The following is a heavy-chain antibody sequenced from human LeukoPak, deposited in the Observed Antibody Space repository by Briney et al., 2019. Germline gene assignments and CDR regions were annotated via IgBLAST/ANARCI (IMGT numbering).Heavy chain of an antibody. CDR2: INWNNGGI. CDR1: GFTFADHA. D-gene: IGHD3-9*01. CDR3: ARDDYDTLGYNFHY. V-gene: IGHV3-9*01. J-gene: IGHJ4*02. Sequence: GTSLRLSCVASGFTFADHATHWVRRAPGQGLEWVTGINWNNGGIVYAASVRGRFTVSRDNAKNTLYLQMNRLGPEDTAFYYCARDDYDTLGYNFHYWGQGTLVTVSS.